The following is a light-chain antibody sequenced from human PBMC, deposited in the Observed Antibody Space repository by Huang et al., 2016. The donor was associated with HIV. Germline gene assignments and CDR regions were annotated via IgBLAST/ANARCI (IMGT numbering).Light chain of an antibody. Sequence: DIQMTQSPSSLSASVGDRVTITCRASQSIRSYLNWYQQKPGKAPKLLMQAASSLQSGVPSRFSGSGSGTAFTLTITNLQPEDFATYYCQQSYNTPRTFGQGTKVDFK. CDR2: AAS. J-gene: IGKJ1*01. CDR3: QQSYNTPRT. CDR1: QSIRSY. V-gene: IGKV1-39*01.